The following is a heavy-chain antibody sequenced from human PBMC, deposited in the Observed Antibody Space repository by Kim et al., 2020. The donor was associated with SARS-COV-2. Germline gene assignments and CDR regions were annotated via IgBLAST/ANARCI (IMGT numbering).Heavy chain of an antibody. Sequence: SVKVSCKASGGTFSSYAISWVRQAPGQGLEWMGGIIPIFGTANYAQKFQGRVTITADESTSTAYMELSSLRSEDTAVYYCARGYWTSVGDYYYGMDVWGQGTTVTVSS. CDR1: GGTFSSYA. CDR3: ARGYWTSVGDYYYGMDV. V-gene: IGHV1-69*13. D-gene: IGHD1-20*01. J-gene: IGHJ6*02. CDR2: IIPIFGTA.